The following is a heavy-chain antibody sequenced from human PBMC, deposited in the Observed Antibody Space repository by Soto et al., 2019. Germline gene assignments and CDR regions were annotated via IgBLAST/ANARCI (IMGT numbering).Heavy chain of an antibody. CDR1: GGSISSSSYY. D-gene: IGHD3-10*01. Sequence: PSETLSLTCTVSGGSISSSSYYWGWIRQPPGKGLEWIGSIYYSGSTYYNPSLKSRVTISVDTSKNQFSLKLSSVTAADTAVYYCARQTSYWDMVRGVIDPPYFDYWGQGTLVTVSS. V-gene: IGHV4-39*01. CDR2: IYYSGST. J-gene: IGHJ4*02. CDR3: ARQTSYWDMVRGVIDPPYFDY.